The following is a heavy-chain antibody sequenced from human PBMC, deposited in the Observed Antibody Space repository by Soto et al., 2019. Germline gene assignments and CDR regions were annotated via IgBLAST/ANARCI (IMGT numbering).Heavy chain of an antibody. D-gene: IGHD4-17*01. CDR2: ISAYNGNT. Sequence: ASVKVSCKASGYTFTSYGISWVRQSPGQGLEWMGWISAYNGNTNYAQKLQGRVTMTTDTSTSTAYMELRSLRSDDTAVYYCARDTSTVTTDWFDPWGQGTLVTVSS. CDR3: ARDTSTVTTDWFDP. CDR1: GYTFTSYG. V-gene: IGHV1-18*01. J-gene: IGHJ5*02.